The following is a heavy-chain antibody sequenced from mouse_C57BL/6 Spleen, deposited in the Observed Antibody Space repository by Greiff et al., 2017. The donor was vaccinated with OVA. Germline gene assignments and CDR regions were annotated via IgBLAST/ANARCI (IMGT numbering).Heavy chain of an antibody. CDR1: GFTFSDYG. CDR3: ARAGYYEDFDY. Sequence: EVHLVESGGGLVKPGGSLKLSCAASGFTFSDYGMHWVRQAPEKGLEWVAYISSGSSTTYYADTVKGRFTISRDNAKNTLFLQMTSLRAEDTAMYYCARAGYYEDFDYWGQGTTLTVSS. D-gene: IGHD2-3*01. J-gene: IGHJ2*01. CDR2: ISSGSSTT. V-gene: IGHV5-17*01.